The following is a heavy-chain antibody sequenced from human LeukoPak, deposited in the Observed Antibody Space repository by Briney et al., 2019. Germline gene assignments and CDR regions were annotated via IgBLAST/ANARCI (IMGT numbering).Heavy chain of an antibody. J-gene: IGHJ4*02. CDR3: AREQLHCSGGSCYFYFWDY. CDR2: INHSGST. V-gene: IGHV4-34*01. D-gene: IGHD2-15*01. CDR1: GGSFGGYY. Sequence: SETLSLTCAVYGGSFGGYYWSWIRQPPGKGLEWIGEINHSGSTNYNPSLKSRVTISVDTSKNQFSLKLSSVTAADTAVYYCAREQLHCSGGSCYFYFWDYWGQGTLVTVSS.